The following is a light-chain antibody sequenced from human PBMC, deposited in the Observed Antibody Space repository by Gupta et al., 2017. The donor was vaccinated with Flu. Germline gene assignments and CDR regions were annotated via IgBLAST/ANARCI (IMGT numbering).Light chain of an antibody. V-gene: IGKV3-20*01. CDR3: QQYGTSPPTFT. CDR2: GGS. Sequence: VLTQFPGTLSLSPGERATLSCRASQSHVAWYQQRPGQAPRLLIFGGSSRATGIPDRFSGSGSGTDFNLTISRLEPEDFAVYYCQQYGTSPPTFTFGPGTTVDL. CDR1: QSH. J-gene: IGKJ3*01.